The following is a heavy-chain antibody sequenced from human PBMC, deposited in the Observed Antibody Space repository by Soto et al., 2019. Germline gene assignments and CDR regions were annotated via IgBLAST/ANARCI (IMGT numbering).Heavy chain of an antibody. CDR1: GFTFSSFA. V-gene: IGHV3-23*01. Sequence: EVQLLESGGGLVQPGGSLRLSCAASGFTFSSFAMTWVRQAPGKGLEWVSALTPGGETTHYLDSVKGRFTISRDNAKNTLYLQMNSLTDADTAVYYCAKDSPVSRNDQDLDYWGQGTLVTVSS. CDR3: AKDSPVSRNDQDLDY. D-gene: IGHD1-1*01. CDR2: LTPGGETT. J-gene: IGHJ4*02.